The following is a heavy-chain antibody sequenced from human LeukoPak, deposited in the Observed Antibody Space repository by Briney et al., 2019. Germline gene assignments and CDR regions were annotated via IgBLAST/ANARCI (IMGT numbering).Heavy chain of an antibody. D-gene: IGHD2-2*01. CDR3: ARDAWVVVPAAPGTWFDP. V-gene: IGHV1-18*01. Sequence: ASVKVSCKASGYTFTSYGISWGRQAPGQGLEWMGWISAYNGNTNYAQKLQGRVTMTTDTSTSTAYLELRSLRSDDTAVYYCARDAWVVVPAAPGTWFDPWAQETLVTVSS. CDR2: ISAYNGNT. J-gene: IGHJ5*02. CDR1: GYTFTSYG.